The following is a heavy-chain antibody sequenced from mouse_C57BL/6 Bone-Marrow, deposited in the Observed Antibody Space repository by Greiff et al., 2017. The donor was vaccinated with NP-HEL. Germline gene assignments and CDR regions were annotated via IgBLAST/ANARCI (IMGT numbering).Heavy chain of an antibody. CDR2: IDPSDSYT. CDR3: ARGGSTPMDY. J-gene: IGHJ4*01. D-gene: IGHD2-1*01. CDR1: GYTFTSYW. Sequence: QVQLKQPGAELVKPGASVKLSCKASGYTFTSYWMQWVKQRPGQGLEWIGEIDPSDSYTNYTQKFKGKATLTVDTSSSTAYMQLSSLTSEDSAVYYCARGGSTPMDYWGQGTSVTVSS. V-gene: IGHV1-50*01.